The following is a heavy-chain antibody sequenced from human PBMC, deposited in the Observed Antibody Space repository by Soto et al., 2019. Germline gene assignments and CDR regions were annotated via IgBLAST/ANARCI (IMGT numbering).Heavy chain of an antibody. D-gene: IGHD3-3*01. CDR1: GGSISSGDYY. J-gene: IGHJ5*02. CDR2: IYYSGST. CDR3: AGVVVSSGWTTYRGFDP. Sequence: SETLSLTCTVSGGSISSGDYYWSWIRQPPGKGLEWIGCIYYSGSTYYNPSLKSRLTMSVDTSKNQFTLKLRPVTAADTALYYCAGVVVSSGWTTYRGFDPWGQGTLVTVSS. V-gene: IGHV4-30-4*01.